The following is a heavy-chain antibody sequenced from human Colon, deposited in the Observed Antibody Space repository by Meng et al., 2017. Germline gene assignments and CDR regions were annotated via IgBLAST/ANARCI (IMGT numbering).Heavy chain of an antibody. Sequence: SCAASGFTFSTHSMTWVRQAPGKGLEWVSSINKYIFYADSVKDRFTTSRDNARNSLFLQMNSLRAEDTAVYYCARVSRVYYGMDVWGQGTTVTVSS. J-gene: IGHJ6*02. CDR1: GFTFSTHS. CDR2: INKYI. CDR3: ARVSRVYYGMDV. V-gene: IGHV3-21*01. D-gene: IGHD5-24*01.